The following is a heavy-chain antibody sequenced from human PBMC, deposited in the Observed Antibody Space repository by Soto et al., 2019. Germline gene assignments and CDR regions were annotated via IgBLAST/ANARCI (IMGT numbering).Heavy chain of an antibody. CDR3: ARGLSIYDSSGYYSPFDY. D-gene: IGHD3-22*01. V-gene: IGHV4-34*01. CDR2: INHSGST. Sequence: PSETLSLTCAVYGGSFSGYYWSWIRQPPGKGLEWIGEINHSGSTNYNPSLKSRVTISVDTSNNQFSLKLSSVTAADTAVYYCARGLSIYDSSGYYSPFDYWGQGTLVTVSS. CDR1: GGSFSGYY. J-gene: IGHJ4*02.